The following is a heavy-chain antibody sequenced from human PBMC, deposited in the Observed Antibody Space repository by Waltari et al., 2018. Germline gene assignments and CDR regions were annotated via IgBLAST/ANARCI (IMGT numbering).Heavy chain of an antibody. CDR3: ARLPEKIAARNWYFDL. V-gene: IGHV4-34*01. D-gene: IGHD6-6*01. J-gene: IGHJ2*01. CDR2: INHSGST. CDR1: GGSISSYY. Sequence: QVQLQESGPGLVKPSETLSLTCTVSGGSISSYYWSWIRQPPGKGLEWIGEINHSGSTNYNPSLKSRVTISVDTSKNQFSLKLSSVTAADTAVYYCARLPEKIAARNWYFDLWGRGTLVTVSS.